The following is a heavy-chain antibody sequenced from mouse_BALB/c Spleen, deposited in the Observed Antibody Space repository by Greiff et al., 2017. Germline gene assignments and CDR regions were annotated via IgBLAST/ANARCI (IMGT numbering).Heavy chain of an antibody. Sequence: DVQLVESGGGLVQPGGSRKLSCAASGFTFSSFGMHWVRQAPEKGLEWVAYISSGSSTIYYADTVKGRFTISRDNPKNTLFLQMTRLRSEDTAMYYCARSGAWFYCDYWGQGTTLTVSS. D-gene: IGHD2-2*01. CDR2: ISSGSSTI. CDR1: GFTFSSFG. CDR3: ARSGAWFYCDY. V-gene: IGHV5-17*02. J-gene: IGHJ2*01.